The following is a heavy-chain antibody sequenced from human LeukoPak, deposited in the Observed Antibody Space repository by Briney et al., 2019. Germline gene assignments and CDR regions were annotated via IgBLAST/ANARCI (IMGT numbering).Heavy chain of an antibody. CDR3: ARGGWELLYYFDY. D-gene: IGHD1-26*01. J-gene: IGHJ4*02. CDR1: GGTFSSYA. CDR2: IIPIFGTA. Sequence: ASVKVSCKASGGTFSSYAISWVRQAPGQGLEWMGGIIPIFGTANYAQKFQGRVTITADESTSTAYMELSSLRSDDTAVYYCARGGWELLYYFDYWGQGTLVTVSS. V-gene: IGHV1-69*13.